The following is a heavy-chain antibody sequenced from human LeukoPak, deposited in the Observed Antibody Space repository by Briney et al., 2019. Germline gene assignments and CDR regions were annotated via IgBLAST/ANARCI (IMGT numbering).Heavy chain of an antibody. CDR1: GHSISSYY. CDR2: IYYSGST. D-gene: IGHD6-19*01. Sequence: PSETLSLTCTVSGHSISSYYWSWIRQPPGKGLEWIGFIYYSGSTNYNPSLKSRVTISVDTSKNQFSLKLSSVTAADTAVYYCARDMGSRGWYPWAFDIWGQGTMVTVSS. J-gene: IGHJ3*02. V-gene: IGHV4-59*01. CDR3: ARDMGSRGWYPWAFDI.